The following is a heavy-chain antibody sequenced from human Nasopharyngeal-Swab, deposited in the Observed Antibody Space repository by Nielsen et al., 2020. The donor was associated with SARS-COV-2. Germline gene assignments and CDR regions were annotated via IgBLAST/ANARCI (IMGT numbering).Heavy chain of an antibody. CDR2: ISWNSGSI. J-gene: IGHJ4*02. CDR1: GFTFDDYA. Sequence: SLKMSCAASGFTFDDYAMHWVRQAPGKGLEWVSGISWNSGSIGYADSVKGRFTISRDNAKNSLYLQMNSLRAEDTALYYCAKANYDYVWGSYSDYRGQGTLVTVSS. V-gene: IGHV3-9*01. D-gene: IGHD3-16*01. CDR3: AKANYDYVWGSYSDY.